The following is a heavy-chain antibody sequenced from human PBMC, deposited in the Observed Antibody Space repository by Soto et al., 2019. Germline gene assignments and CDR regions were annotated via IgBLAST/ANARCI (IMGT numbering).Heavy chain of an antibody. CDR2: IYYSGST. D-gene: IGHD5-18*01. J-gene: IGHJ4*02. CDR1: GGSISSGDYS. Sequence: PWETLSLTCTVSGGSISSGDYSWSWIRQPPGKGLEWSGYIYYSGSTYYNPSLKSRVTISVDTSKNQFSLKLSSVTAADTAVYYCASSGYSYGLYYWGQGTLVTVSS. CDR3: ASSGYSYGLYY. V-gene: IGHV4-30-4*01.